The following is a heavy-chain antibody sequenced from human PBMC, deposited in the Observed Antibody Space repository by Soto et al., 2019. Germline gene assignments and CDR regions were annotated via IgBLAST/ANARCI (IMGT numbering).Heavy chain of an antibody. Sequence: PPETLSLTCTVSGVSISSGGYYWSWIRQHPGKGLEWIGYIYYSGSTYYNPSLKSRVTISVDTSKNQFSLKLSSVTAADTAVYYCARAGYYYDSSGYNDAFDIWGQGTMVT. J-gene: IGHJ3*02. V-gene: IGHV4-31*03. CDR3: ARAGYYYDSSGYNDAFDI. D-gene: IGHD3-22*01. CDR2: IYYSGST. CDR1: GVSISSGGYY.